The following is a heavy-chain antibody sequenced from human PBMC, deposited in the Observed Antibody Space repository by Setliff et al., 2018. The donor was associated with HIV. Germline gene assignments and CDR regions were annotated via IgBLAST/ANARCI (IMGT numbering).Heavy chain of an antibody. CDR2: IRGKSDII. CDR1: GFAFSDNP. CDR3: ARAPPYCSSTSCYEH. V-gene: IGHV3-48*04. D-gene: IGHD2-2*01. J-gene: IGHJ1*01. Sequence: PGGSLRLSCVASSGFAFSDNPMNWVRQAPGKGLEWISHIRGKSDIIKYAESVMGRFTISRDNAKNSLYLQMNSLRAEDTAVYYCARAPPYCSSTSCYEHWGQGTLVTVSS.